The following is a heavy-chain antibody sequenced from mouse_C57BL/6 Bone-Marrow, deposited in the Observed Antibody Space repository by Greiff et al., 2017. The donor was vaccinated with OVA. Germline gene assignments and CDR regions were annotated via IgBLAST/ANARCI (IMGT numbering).Heavy chain of an antibody. CDR2: IWGGGST. CDR1: GFSLTSYG. CDR3: AKHRGTDYYGSSYDWYLDV. V-gene: IGHV2-9*01. J-gene: IGHJ1*03. Sequence: VQVVESGPGLVAPSQSLSITCTVSGFSLTSYGVDWVRQPPGKGLEWLGVIWGGGSTNYNSALMSRLSISKDNSKSQVFLKMNSLQTDNTAMYYCAKHRGTDYYGSSYDWYLDVWGTGTAVTVSS. D-gene: IGHD1-1*01.